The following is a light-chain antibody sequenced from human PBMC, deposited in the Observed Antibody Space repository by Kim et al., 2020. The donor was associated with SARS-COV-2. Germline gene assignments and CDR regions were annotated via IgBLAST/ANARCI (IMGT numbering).Light chain of an antibody. CDR2: GRN. CDR1: SLRSYY. CDR3: QSRDSGGNVL. V-gene: IGLV3-19*01. Sequence: SSELTQDPAVSVALGQTVRITCQGDSLRSYYATWYQQRPRQAPVLVIYGRNNRPSGIPDRFSGSSSGNTASLTISGAQAEDEADFYCQSRDSGGNVLFGGGTQLPV. J-gene: IGLJ2*01.